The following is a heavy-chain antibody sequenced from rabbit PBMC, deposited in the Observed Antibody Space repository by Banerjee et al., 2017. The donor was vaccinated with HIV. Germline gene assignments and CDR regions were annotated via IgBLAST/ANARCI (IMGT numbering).Heavy chain of an antibody. CDR2: IYAGNGGST. V-gene: IGHV1S45*01. CDR3: ARANAAYGGYGYPMDL. CDR1: GFSFSSGYW. J-gene: IGHJ6*01. Sequence: EESGGDLVKPEGSLTLTCTASGFSFSSGYWICWVRQAPGKGLEWIACIYAGNGGSTYYASWAKGRFTISKILSTTVTLQMTSLTAADTARYFCARANAAYGGYGYPMDLWGPGTLVTVS. D-gene: IGHD6-1*01.